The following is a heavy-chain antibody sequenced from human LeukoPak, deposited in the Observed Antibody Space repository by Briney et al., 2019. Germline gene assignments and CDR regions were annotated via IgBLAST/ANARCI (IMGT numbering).Heavy chain of an antibody. Sequence: SGGSLRLSCAASGFTFSSYEMNWVRQAPGKGLEWVSYISSSGSTIYYADSVKGRFTISRDNAKNSLYLQMNSLRAEDTAVYYCARDHRYGGLDYWGQGTLVTVSS. CDR3: ARDHRYGGLDY. CDR2: ISSSGSTI. J-gene: IGHJ4*02. D-gene: IGHD1-1*01. V-gene: IGHV3-48*03. CDR1: GFTFSSYE.